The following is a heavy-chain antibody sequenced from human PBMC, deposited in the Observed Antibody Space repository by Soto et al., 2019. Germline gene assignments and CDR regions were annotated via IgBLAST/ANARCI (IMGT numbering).Heavy chain of an antibody. Sequence: SETLSLTCTVSGGSVSSGSYYWSWIRQPPGKGLEWIGYIYYSGGTNYNPPLKSRVTISVDTSKNQFSLKLSSVTAADTAVYYCAREWVVVISRRGLNWFDPWGQGTLVTVSS. CDR1: GGSVSSGSYY. CDR2: IYYSGGT. V-gene: IGHV4-61*01. J-gene: IGHJ5*02. D-gene: IGHD3-22*01. CDR3: AREWVVVISRRGLNWFDP.